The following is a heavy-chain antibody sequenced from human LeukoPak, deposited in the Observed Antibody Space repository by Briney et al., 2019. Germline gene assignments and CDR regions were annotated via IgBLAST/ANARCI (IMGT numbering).Heavy chain of an antibody. CDR3: ARSGFRELVFDY. V-gene: IGHV1-2*02. D-gene: IGHD1-26*01. CDR1: GYTFTGYY. Sequence: GASVKVSCKASGYTFTGYYMHWVRQAPGQGLEWMGWINPNSGGTNYAQKFQGRVTMTRDTSISTAYMELSSLRSEDMAVYYCARSGFRELVFDYWGQGTLVTVSS. J-gene: IGHJ4*02. CDR2: INPNSGGT.